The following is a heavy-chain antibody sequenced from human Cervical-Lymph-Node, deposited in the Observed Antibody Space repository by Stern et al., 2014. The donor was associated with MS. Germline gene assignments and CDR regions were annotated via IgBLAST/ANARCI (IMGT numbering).Heavy chain of an antibody. V-gene: IGHV3-33*08. CDR1: GFTFSSYV. Sequence: MQLVESGGGVVQPGTSLRLSCSASGFTFSSYVIHWVRQAPGKGLELVALIWYDGTNKFYADSVKGRFTISRDNSKSTLYLQMNSLRTEDTAVYYCATLGHSNLDYWGRGTLVTVSS. D-gene: IGHD2/OR15-2a*01. CDR2: IWYDGTNK. CDR3: ATLGHSNLDY. J-gene: IGHJ4*02.